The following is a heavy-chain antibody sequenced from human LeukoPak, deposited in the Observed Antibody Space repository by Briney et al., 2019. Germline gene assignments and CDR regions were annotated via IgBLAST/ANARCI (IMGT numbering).Heavy chain of an antibody. J-gene: IGHJ4*02. CDR3: ARRIVESSFDS. D-gene: IGHD1-26*01. V-gene: IGHV3-30-3*01. CDR2: ISYDGANK. CDR1: GFTFSSYA. Sequence: GGSLRLSCAASGFTFSSYAMHWVRQAPGKGLDWVAVISYDGANKYYADSVKGRFTVSRDNSNNTLYLQMSSLRAEDTAVYYCARRIVESSFDSWGQGTLVAVSS.